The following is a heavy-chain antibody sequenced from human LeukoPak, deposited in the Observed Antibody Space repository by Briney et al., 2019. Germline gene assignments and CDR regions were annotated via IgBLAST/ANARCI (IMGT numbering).Heavy chain of an antibody. V-gene: IGHV3-23*01. CDR2: ISASGTDT. CDR3: ARDSGGGGTSGAFDI. Sequence: GGSLRLSCAASGFTFSSRGVSWVRQAPGEGLDWVSSISASGTDTFYADSVKGRFTISRDNSKNILYLQMNSLRAEDTAVYYCARDSGGGGTSGAFDIWGQGTMVTVSS. CDR1: GFTFSSRG. J-gene: IGHJ3*02. D-gene: IGHD2-15*01.